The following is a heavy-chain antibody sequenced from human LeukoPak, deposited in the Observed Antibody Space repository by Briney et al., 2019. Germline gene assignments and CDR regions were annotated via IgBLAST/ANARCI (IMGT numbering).Heavy chain of an antibody. J-gene: IGHJ4*02. CDR1: GFTFSSYG. D-gene: IGHD2-2*01. V-gene: IGHV3-33*01. Sequence: GMSLRLSCAASGFTFSSYGMHWVRQAPGKGLEWVAVIWYDGSNKYYADSVKGRFSISRDNSKNTLYLQLNSLRVEDTAVYYCARGTRRVGDYFDYWGQGTLVTVSS. CDR2: IWYDGSNK. CDR3: ARGTRRVGDYFDY.